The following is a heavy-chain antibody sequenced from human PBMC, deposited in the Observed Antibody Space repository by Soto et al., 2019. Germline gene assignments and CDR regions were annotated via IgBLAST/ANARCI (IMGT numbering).Heavy chain of an antibody. Sequence: EVHLVESGGVVVQPGGSLRLTCAASGFTFDDHNMHWVRQVPGKGLEWVSLISWDGGTTYYADSVKGRFTVSRDNSISLLYLQMNALTTEDSALYYCASSQGDYWGQGTLVTVS. J-gene: IGHJ4*02. CDR1: GFTFDDHN. CDR2: ISWDGGTT. V-gene: IGHV3-43*01. CDR3: ASSQGDY. D-gene: IGHD6-6*01.